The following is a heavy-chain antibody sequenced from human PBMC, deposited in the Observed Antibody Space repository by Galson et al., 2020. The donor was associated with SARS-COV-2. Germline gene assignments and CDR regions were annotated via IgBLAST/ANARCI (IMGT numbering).Heavy chain of an antibody. Sequence: SLKISCAASGFTFDDYAMHWVRQAPGKGLEWVSGNSWKGSTIAYADSVKGRFIISRDNAQNFLYLQMNSLRTEDTGVYFCAKDAYSGAFIPSTHFDAWGQGILVTVSS. D-gene: IGHD1-26*01. CDR1: GFTFDDYA. CDR3: AKDAYSGAFIPSTHFDA. V-gene: IGHV3-9*01. CDR2: NSWKGSTI. J-gene: IGHJ4*02.